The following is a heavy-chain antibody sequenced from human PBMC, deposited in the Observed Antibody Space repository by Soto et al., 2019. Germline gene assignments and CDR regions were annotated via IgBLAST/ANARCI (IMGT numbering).Heavy chain of an antibody. CDR3: ARYGSDIVLVPAATYYYYGMDV. J-gene: IGHJ6*02. CDR1: GYTFTSYG. CDR2: ISAYNGNT. Sequence: QVQLVQSGAEVKKPGASVKVSCKASGYTFTSYGISWVRQAPGQGLEWMGWISAYNGNTNYAQKLQGRVTMTTDTSTSTAYMELRSLRSDDTAVYYCARYGSDIVLVPAATYYYYGMDVWGQGTTVTVSS. V-gene: IGHV1-18*01. D-gene: IGHD2-2*01.